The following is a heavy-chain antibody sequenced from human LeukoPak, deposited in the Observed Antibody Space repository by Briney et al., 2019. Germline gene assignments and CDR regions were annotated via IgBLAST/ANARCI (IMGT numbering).Heavy chain of an antibody. CDR3: VKNWSD. Sequence: GGSLRLSCAASGSTFSSYAMSWVRQAPGKGLEWVSALSANGDTTYYADSVKGRFTISRDTSKNTLFLQMNSLRAEDTAVYYCVKNWSDWGQGTLVTVSS. D-gene: IGHD1-1*01. CDR2: LSANGDTT. CDR1: GSTFSSYA. V-gene: IGHV3-23*01. J-gene: IGHJ4*02.